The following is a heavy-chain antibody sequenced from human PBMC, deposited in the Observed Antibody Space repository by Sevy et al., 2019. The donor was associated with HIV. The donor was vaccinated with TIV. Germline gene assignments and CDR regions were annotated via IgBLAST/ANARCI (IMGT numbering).Heavy chain of an antibody. J-gene: IGHJ4*02. CDR2: IIPILGTV. CDR3: ARGGGNGWYYFDY. CDR1: GGTFSTYG. Sequence: ASVKVSCKASGGTFSTYGISWVRQAPGQGPEWMGGIIPILGTVNYAQKFQGRVTLTADESTKTAYMELSGLRSEDTAVYYCARGGGNGWYYFDYWGQETLVTVSS. V-gene: IGHV1-69*13. D-gene: IGHD6-19*01.